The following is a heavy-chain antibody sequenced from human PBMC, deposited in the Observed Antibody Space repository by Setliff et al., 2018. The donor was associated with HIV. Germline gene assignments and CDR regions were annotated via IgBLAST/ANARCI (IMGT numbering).Heavy chain of an antibody. J-gene: IGHJ4*02. V-gene: IGHV3-13*01. CDR3: VRPPFPPYCGGDCYSIDY. CDR1: GFIFSSHD. CDR2: IGTGSDT. Sequence: PGGSLRLSCEASGFIFSSHDFHWVRQAAGQGLEWVSAIGTGSDTYYVDSVKGRFTISRDNARNSLYLQMNNLGAGDTAVYYCVRPPFPPYCGGDCYSIDYWGQGTLVTVSS. D-gene: IGHD2-21*02.